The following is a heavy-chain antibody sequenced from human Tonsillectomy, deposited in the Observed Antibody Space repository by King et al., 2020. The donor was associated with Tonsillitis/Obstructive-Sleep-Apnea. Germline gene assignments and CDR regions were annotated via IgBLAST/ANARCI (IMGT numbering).Heavy chain of an antibody. D-gene: IGHD1-26*01. CDR2: ISGSGGST. CDR1: GFTFSSYA. Sequence: VQLVESGGGLVQPGGSLRLSCAASGFTFSSYAMSWVRQAPGKGLEWVSAISGSGGSTYYADSVKGRVTISRDNSKNTLYLQMNSLRAEDTAVYYCAKDGVSEVGGPDAFDIWGQGPMVTVSS. J-gene: IGHJ3*02. V-gene: IGHV3-23*04. CDR3: AKDGVSEVGGPDAFDI.